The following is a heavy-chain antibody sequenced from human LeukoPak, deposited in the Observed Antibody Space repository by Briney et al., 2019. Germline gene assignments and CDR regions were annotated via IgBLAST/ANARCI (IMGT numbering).Heavy chain of an antibody. CDR1: GGSISSYY. V-gene: IGHV4-59*12. Sequence: SETLSLTCTVSGGSISSYYWSWIRQPPGKGLEWIGYIYYSGSTNHNPSLKSRVTISVDTSKNQFSLKLSSVTAADTAVYYCARDRLYYYGMDVWGQGTTVTVSS. J-gene: IGHJ6*02. CDR3: ARDRLYYYGMDV. CDR2: IYYSGST.